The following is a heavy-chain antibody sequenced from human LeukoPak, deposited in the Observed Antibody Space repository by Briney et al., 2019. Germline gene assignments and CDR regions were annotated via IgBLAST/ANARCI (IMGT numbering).Heavy chain of an antibody. CDR3: AKTTGSSGYYNVFDY. CDR1: GFTFSNYA. CDR2: ISGSDGSA. Sequence: GGSLRLSCAASGFTFSNYAMSWVRQAPGKGLEWVSVISGSDGSAYYGDSVKGLFTISRDNSKHTLYLQMNSLRVEDTALYYCAKTTGSSGYYNVFDYWGQGTLVTVSS. V-gene: IGHV3-23*01. D-gene: IGHD3-22*01. J-gene: IGHJ4*02.